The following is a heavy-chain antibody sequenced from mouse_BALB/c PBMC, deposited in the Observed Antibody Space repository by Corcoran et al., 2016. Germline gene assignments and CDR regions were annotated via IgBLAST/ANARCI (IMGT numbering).Heavy chain of an antibody. V-gene: IGHV1S34*01. Sequence: LVKTGASVKISCKASGYSFTGYYMHWVKQSHGKSLEWIGYISCYNGATSYNQKFKGKATFTVDTSSSTAYMQFNSLTSEDSAVNYCAIRDYDYWYLDVWGAGTTVTVSS. CDR1: GYSFTGYY. D-gene: IGHD2-4*01. CDR3: AIRDYDYWYLDV. CDR2: ISCYNGAT. J-gene: IGHJ1*01.